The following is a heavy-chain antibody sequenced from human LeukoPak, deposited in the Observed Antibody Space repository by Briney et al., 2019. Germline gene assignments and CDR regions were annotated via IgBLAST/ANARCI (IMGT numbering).Heavy chain of an antibody. Sequence: GGSLRLSCAASGFTFGSFGMNWVRQAPGRGLEWVSYISSSGNAIYYAESVKGRSTISRDNARNSLYLQMSSLEPEDTAVYYCAKDEAVAGFDYWGQGTLVTVPS. D-gene: IGHD6-19*01. CDR1: GFTFGSFG. CDR2: ISSSGNAI. CDR3: AKDEAVAGFDY. V-gene: IGHV3-48*01. J-gene: IGHJ4*02.